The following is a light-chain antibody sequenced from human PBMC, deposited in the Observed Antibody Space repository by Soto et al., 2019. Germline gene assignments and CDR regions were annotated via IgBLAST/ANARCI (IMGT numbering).Light chain of an antibody. CDR3: QQYNSYPIT. J-gene: IGKJ5*01. Sequence: TQSPATLSSFPGDRVTITCRASQSISGWLTWYQQKPGKAPKLLIYEASSLESGVPSRFSGSGSGTEFTLTISGLQPDDFASYYCQQYNSYPITFGQGTRLEIK. CDR2: EAS. CDR1: QSISGW. V-gene: IGKV1-5*01.